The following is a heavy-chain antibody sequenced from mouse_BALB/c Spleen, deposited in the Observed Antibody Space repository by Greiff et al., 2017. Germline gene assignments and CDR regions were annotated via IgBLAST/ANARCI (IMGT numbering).Heavy chain of an antibody. CDR1: GYTFTSYW. J-gene: IGHJ3*01. V-gene: IGHV1-7*01. D-gene: IGHD4-1*01. CDR2: INPSTGYT. CDR3: ARNWEPFAY. Sequence: VKLMESGAELAKPGASVKMSCKASGYTFTSYWMHWVKQRPGQGLEWIGYINPSTGYTEYNQKFKDKATLTADKSSSTAYMQLSSLTSEDSAVYYCARNWEPFAYWGQGTLVTVSA.